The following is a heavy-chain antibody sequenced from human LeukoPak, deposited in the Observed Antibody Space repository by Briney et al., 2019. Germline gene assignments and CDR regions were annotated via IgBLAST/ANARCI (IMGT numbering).Heavy chain of an antibody. CDR3: ARGPLPPKYSRKGKTWFDP. V-gene: IGHV3-53*01. CDR1: GFTVSNNY. Sequence: QPGGSLRLSCAASGFTVSNNYISWVRQAPEKGLEWVSVLFTGDSAYYADSVKGRFTISRDNSKNTLYLQMSNLRAEDTAVYYCARGPLPPKYSRKGKTWFDPWGQGTLVTVFS. D-gene: IGHD2/OR15-2a*01. J-gene: IGHJ5*02. CDR2: LFTGDSA.